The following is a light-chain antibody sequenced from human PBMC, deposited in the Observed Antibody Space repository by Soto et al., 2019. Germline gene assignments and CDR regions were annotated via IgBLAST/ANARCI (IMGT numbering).Light chain of an antibody. J-gene: IGLJ1*01. V-gene: IGLV2-18*02. CDR1: SSDVGAYNR. Sequence: SVLTQPPSVSGSPGQSVTISCTGTSSDVGAYNRVSWYQQPPGAAPKLMICDVSNRPSGVPERFSGSKSGNTASLTIFGLQAEDEADYYCSSFKTSSTYVFGTGTKVTV. CDR2: DVS. CDR3: SSFKTSSTYV.